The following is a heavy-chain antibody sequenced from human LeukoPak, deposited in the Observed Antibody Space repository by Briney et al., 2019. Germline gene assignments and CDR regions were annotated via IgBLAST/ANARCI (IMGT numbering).Heavy chain of an antibody. D-gene: IGHD2-2*01. Sequence: PGGSLRLSCAASGFTFSSYGMHWVRQAPGKGLEWVAFIRYDGSNKYYADSVKGRFTISRDNSKNTLYLQMNSLRAEDTAVYYCARGEIKSPMFYDCSSTSCPGAFDIWGQGTMVTVSS. V-gene: IGHV3-30*02. J-gene: IGHJ3*02. CDR3: ARGEIKSPMFYDCSSTSCPGAFDI. CDR1: GFTFSSYG. CDR2: IRYDGSNK.